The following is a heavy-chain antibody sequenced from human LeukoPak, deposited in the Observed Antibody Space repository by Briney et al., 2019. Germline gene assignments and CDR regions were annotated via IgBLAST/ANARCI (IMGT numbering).Heavy chain of an antibody. J-gene: IGHJ4*02. CDR1: GYTFTNYY. Sequence: VASVTVSCKASGYTFTNYYMHWVRQAPGQGLEWMGMINPSGGSTSYPQKFQGRFTMTRDTSTSTVQMELSRLRSEDTAVYYCARGRWGATYSLDYWGQGTLVTVSS. CDR2: INPSGGST. CDR3: ARGRWGATYSLDY. D-gene: IGHD4/OR15-4a*01. V-gene: IGHV1-46*01.